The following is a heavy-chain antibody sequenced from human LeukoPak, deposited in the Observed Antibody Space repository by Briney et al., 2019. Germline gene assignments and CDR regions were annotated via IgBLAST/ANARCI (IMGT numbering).Heavy chain of an antibody. CDR2: ISSTTTYM. CDR3: ARSQGDYGDYFPFFDY. Sequence: GGSLRLSCAASGFTFSTYSMNWVRQAPGKGLEWVSSISSTTTYMYYADSVKGRFTISRDNAKNPLYLQMNSLRAEDTAVYYCARSQGDYGDYFPFFDYWGQGTLVTVSS. J-gene: IGHJ4*02. CDR1: GFTFSTYS. D-gene: IGHD4-17*01. V-gene: IGHV3-21*01.